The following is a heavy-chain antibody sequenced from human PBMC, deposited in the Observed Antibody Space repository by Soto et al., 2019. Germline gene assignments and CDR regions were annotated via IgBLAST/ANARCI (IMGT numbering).Heavy chain of an antibody. CDR3: ATPVTRLSAFDP. V-gene: IGHV3-53*02. CDR2: IYASDST. J-gene: IGHJ3*01. D-gene: IGHD4-17*01. Sequence: EVQLVETGGGFVQPGVSLRLSCVASGFTVSSHYMTWVRQTPGKGLEWVSLIYASDSTFYADSVKGRFTISRDNSKNTVYLQLNSLRAEDTAVYYCATPVTRLSAFDPWGQGTMVTVSS. CDR1: GFTVSSHY.